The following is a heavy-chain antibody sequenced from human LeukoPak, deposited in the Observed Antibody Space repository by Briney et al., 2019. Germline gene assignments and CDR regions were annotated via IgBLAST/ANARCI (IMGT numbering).Heavy chain of an antibody. V-gene: IGHV3-21*01. CDR3: ARVRGYSYGGVDY. Sequence: GGSLRLACAASGFTFSNYNMNWVCQAPGKGLEGVSSISSSSSYIYYADSVKGRFTISRDNAKNSLYLQMNSLRAEDTAVYYCARVRGYSYGGVDYWGQGTLVTVSS. CDR1: GFTFSNYN. CDR2: ISSSSSYI. D-gene: IGHD5-18*01. J-gene: IGHJ4*02.